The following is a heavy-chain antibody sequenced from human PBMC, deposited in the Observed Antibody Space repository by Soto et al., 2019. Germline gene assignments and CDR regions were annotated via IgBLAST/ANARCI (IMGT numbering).Heavy chain of an antibody. Sequence: PGGSLRLSCAGSGFTLSSYAMSWARQAPGKGLEWVSTISDSGLKTNYADSVRGRFTVSRDNSKNTLYLHMDSLRAEDTAVYYCAKYLFAYCGGDCFHPFDSWGKGTLVTVSS. CDR1: GFTLSSYA. CDR2: ISDSGLKT. D-gene: IGHD2-21*02. V-gene: IGHV3-23*01. J-gene: IGHJ4*02. CDR3: AKYLFAYCGGDCFHPFDS.